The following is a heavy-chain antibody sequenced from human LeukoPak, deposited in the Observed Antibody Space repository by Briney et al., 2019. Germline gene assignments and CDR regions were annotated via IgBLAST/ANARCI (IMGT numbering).Heavy chain of an antibody. CDR2: INHSGST. J-gene: IGHJ5*02. Sequence: SETLSLTCTVSGYSISSGYYWGWIRQPPGKGLEWIGEINHSGSTNYNPSLKSRVTISVDTSKNQFSLKLSSVTAADTAVYYCAREPPPRITIFGVVNHWGQGTLVTVSS. CDR3: AREPPPRITIFGVVNH. D-gene: IGHD3-3*01. CDR1: GYSISSGYY. V-gene: IGHV4-38-2*02.